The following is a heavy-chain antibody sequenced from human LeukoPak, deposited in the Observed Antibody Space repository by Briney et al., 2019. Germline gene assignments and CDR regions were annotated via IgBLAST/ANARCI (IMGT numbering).Heavy chain of an antibody. CDR3: ASLGSGSYYYYGMDV. V-gene: IGHV4-59*08. CDR2: IYYSGST. D-gene: IGHD3-10*01. Sequence: SETLSLTCTVSGGSISRYYWSWIRQPPGKGLEWIRYIYYSGSTNYNPSLKSRVTISVDTSKNQFSLKLSSVTAADTAVYYCASLGSGSYYYYGMDVWGQGTTVTVSS. CDR1: GGSISRYY. J-gene: IGHJ6*02.